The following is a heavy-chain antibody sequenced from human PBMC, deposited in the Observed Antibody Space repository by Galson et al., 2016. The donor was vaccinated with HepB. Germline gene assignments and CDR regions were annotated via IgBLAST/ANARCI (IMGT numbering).Heavy chain of an antibody. D-gene: IGHD4/OR15-4a*01. CDR2: INNGAATT. CDR3: ARDDYSGGRGSPDY. Sequence: SLRLSCAASGFFFSGRAMSWVGQAPGKGLEWVSGINNGAATTGYAASVKGRFTISRDNSKNTLYLQMNSLRTEDTAVYYCARDDYSGGRGSPDYWGQGTLVTVSS. V-gene: IGHV3-23*01. CDR1: GFFFSGRA. J-gene: IGHJ4*02.